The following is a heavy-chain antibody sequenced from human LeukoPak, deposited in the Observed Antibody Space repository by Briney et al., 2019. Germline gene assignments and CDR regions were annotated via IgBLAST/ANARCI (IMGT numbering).Heavy chain of an antibody. Sequence: SETLSLTCTVSGGSISSYYWSWIRQPPGKGLEWIGYIYYSGSTNYNPSLKSRVTISVDKSKNQFSLKLSSVTAADTAVYYCARDRGYCSSTSCYALPYYYYGMDVWGQGTTVTVSS. V-gene: IGHV4-59*12. CDR1: GGSISSYY. CDR2: IYYSGST. CDR3: ARDRGYCSSTSCYALPYYYYGMDV. J-gene: IGHJ6*02. D-gene: IGHD2-2*01.